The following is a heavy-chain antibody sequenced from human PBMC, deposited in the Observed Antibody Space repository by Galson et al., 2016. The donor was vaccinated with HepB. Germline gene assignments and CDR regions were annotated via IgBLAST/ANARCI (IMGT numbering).Heavy chain of an antibody. CDR1: GFTFSEFK. V-gene: IGHV3-53*01. CDR2: ISGRDIT. D-gene: IGHD3-3*01. Sequence: SLRLSCAASGFTFSEFKFNWVRQAPGKGLEWVSLISGRDITFYADSVKGRFTISRDNSKNTVFLQMNSLRVEDTAVYYCARDADFGVAYGMDVWGQGTTVTVSS. CDR3: ARDADFGVAYGMDV. J-gene: IGHJ6*02.